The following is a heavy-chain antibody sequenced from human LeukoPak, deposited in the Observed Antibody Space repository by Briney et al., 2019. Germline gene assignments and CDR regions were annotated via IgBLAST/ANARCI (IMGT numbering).Heavy chain of an antibody. V-gene: IGHV3-48*03. Sequence: GGSLRLSCAASGFTFSSYEMNWIRQAPGKGLEWVSYISNADSVKGRFTTSRDNAKSSLYLQMNSLRAEDTAVYYCGRGHWGLDYWGQGALVTVSS. CDR1: GFTFSSYE. CDR3: GRGHWGLDY. CDR2: IS. J-gene: IGHJ4*02. D-gene: IGHD7-27*01.